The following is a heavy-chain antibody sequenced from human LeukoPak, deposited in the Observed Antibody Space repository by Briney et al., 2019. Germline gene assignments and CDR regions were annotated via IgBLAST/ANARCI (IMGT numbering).Heavy chain of an antibody. V-gene: IGHV3-23*01. D-gene: IGHD6-13*01. CDR3: AKDLASGRAHYFDY. J-gene: IGHJ4*02. Sequence: GGSLRLSCAASGFTFSSYAMSWVRQAPGKGLEWVSAISGSGGSTYYADSVKGRFTISRDNSKNTLYLQMNSLRAEDRAVYYCAKDLASGRAHYFDYWGRGTLVTVSS. CDR2: ISGSGGST. CDR1: GFTFSSYA.